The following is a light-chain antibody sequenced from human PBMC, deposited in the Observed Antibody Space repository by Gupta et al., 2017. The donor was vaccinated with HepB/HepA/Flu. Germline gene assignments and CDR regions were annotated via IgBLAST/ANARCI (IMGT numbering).Light chain of an antibody. CDR2: RNN. Sequence: QSVLTQPPSASGTPGQRVTISCSGSSSHIGSNYVYWYQQLPGTAPKLLIYRNNQRPSGVPDRFSGSKSGTSASLAISGLRSEDEADYYCAAWDDSLSGLYVGGTGTKVTVL. J-gene: IGLJ1*01. V-gene: IGLV1-47*01. CDR1: SSHIGSNY. CDR3: AAWDDSLSGLYV.